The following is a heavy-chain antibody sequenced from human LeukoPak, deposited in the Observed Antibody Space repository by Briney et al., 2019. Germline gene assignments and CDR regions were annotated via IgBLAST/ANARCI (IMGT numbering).Heavy chain of an antibody. V-gene: IGHV3-30*18. CDR2: ISYDGSNK. D-gene: IGHD6-13*01. CDR1: GFTFSSYG. Sequence: GGSLRLSCAASGFTFSSYGMHWVRQAPGKGLEWVAVISYDGSNKYYADSVKGRFTISRDNSKNTLYLQMNSLRAEDTAVYYCAKETRIVRQHSSSWPEDYWGQGTLVTVSS. CDR3: AKETRIVRQHSSSWPEDY. J-gene: IGHJ4*02.